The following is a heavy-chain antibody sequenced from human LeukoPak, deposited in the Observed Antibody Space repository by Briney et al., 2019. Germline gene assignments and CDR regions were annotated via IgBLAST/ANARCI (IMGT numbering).Heavy chain of an antibody. D-gene: IGHD3/OR15-3a*01. V-gene: IGHV4-30-2*01. CDR2: IYHSGST. Sequence: KPSETLSLTCAVSGGSISSGGYSWSWIRQPPGKGLEWIGYIYHSGSTYYNPSLKSRVTISVDRSKNQFSLKLSSVTAADTAVYYCARVFKLGMAYFDYWGQGTLVTVSS. CDR3: ARVFKLGMAYFDY. CDR1: GGSISSGGYS. J-gene: IGHJ4*02.